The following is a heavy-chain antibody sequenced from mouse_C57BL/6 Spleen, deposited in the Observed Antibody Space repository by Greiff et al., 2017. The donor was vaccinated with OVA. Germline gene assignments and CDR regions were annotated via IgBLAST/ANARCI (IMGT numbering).Heavy chain of an antibody. CDR1: GFNIKDDY. CDR2: IDPENGDT. J-gene: IGHJ3*01. CDR3: TTGGSNYYD. V-gene: IGHV14-4*01. D-gene: IGHD2-5*01. Sequence: VQLQQSGAELVRPGASVKLSCTASGFNIKDDYMHWVKQRPEQGLEWIGWIDPENGDTEYASKFQGKATITADTSSNTAYLQLSSLASEDTAVYYCTTGGSNYYDWGQGTLVTVSA.